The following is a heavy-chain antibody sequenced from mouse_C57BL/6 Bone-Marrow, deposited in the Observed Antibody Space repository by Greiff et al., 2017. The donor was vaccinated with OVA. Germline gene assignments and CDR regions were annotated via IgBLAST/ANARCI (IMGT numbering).Heavy chain of an antibody. D-gene: IGHD2-1*01. J-gene: IGHJ3*01. CDR3: ARTLYFAWFAY. Sequence: VKLMESGAELVRPGTSVKVSCKASGYAFTNYLIEWVKQRPGQGLEWIGVINPGSGGTNYNEKFKGKATLTADKSSSTAYMQLSSLTSEDSAVYFCARTLYFAWFAYWGQGTLVTVSA. V-gene: IGHV1-54*01. CDR1: GYAFTNYL. CDR2: INPGSGGT.